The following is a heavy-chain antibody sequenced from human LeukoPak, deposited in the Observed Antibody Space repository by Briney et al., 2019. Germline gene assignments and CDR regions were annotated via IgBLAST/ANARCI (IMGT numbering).Heavy chain of an antibody. D-gene: IGHD6-13*01. CDR3: ARPIAAADLDY. CDR1: GFTFSSYA. V-gene: IGHV3-30-3*01. CDR2: ISYDGSNK. J-gene: IGHJ4*02. Sequence: GGSLRLSCAASGFTFSSYAMHWVRQAPGKGLEWVAVISYDGSNKYYADSVKGRFTISRDNSKNTLYLQMNSLRAEDTAVYYCARPIAAADLDYWGQGTLVTVSS.